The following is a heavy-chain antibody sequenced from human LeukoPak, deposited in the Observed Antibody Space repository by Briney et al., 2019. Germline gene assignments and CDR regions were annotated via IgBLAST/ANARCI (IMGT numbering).Heavy chain of an antibody. CDR1: GFTFSAYS. Sequence: GGSLRLSCAASGFTFSAYSMNWVRQAPGKGLEWVSSISTGSSYIYYADSVKGRFTISRENAKNSLYLQMNSLRDEDTAVYYCAREGGSGFDYWGQGTLVTVSS. J-gene: IGHJ4*02. D-gene: IGHD3-10*01. V-gene: IGHV3-21*01. CDR2: ISTGSSYI. CDR3: AREGGSGFDY.